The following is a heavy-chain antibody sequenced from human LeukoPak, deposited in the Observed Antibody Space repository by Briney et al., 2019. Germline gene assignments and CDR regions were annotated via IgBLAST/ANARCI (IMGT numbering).Heavy chain of an antibody. D-gene: IGHD2/OR15-2a*01. V-gene: IGHV3-74*01. CDR1: GFAFSTYW. CDR2: SNTDGRET. J-gene: IGHJ6*02. CDR3: ARDRIEGGLDV. Sequence: QPGGALRLSCEASGFAFSTYWMHWVRQGPGKGLVWVSRSNTDGRETTYADSVKGRFIISKDNAKNTLYLQMNSLRPEDTAIYYCARDRIEGGLDVWGQGTAVTVSS.